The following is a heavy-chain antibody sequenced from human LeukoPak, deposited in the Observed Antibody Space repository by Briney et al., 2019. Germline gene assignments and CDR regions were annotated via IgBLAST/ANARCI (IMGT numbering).Heavy chain of an antibody. Sequence: PGGSLRLSCTGSGFTFGDYGMSWVRQAPGKGLEWVGFIRSKAYGGTTEYAASVKGRFTISRDDSKSIAYLQMNSLKTEDTAVYYCTRPRHCSGGSCYFDYWGQGTLVTASS. CDR3: TRPRHCSGGSCYFDY. D-gene: IGHD2-15*01. V-gene: IGHV3-49*04. CDR1: GFTFGDYG. J-gene: IGHJ4*02. CDR2: IRSKAYGGTT.